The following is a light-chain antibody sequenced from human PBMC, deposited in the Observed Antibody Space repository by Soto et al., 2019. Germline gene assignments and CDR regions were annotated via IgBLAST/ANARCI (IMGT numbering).Light chain of an antibody. CDR3: QQRNRYPPT. J-gene: IGKJ5*01. Sequence: DIQLTQSPSFLSASVGDRVTITCRASQGISSYLAWYQQKPGKAPKLLIYAASTLQSGVPSRFSGSGSGTEFTLTISSLQPEDCATYYCQQRNRYPPTFGQGTRLESK. CDR2: AAS. V-gene: IGKV1-9*01. CDR1: QGISSY.